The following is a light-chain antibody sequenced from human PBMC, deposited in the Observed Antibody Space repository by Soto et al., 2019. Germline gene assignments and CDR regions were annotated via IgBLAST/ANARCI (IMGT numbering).Light chain of an antibody. CDR2: AAS. J-gene: IGKJ2*01. CDR1: QSISSY. V-gene: IGKV1-39*01. CDR3: QQSYSTPYT. Sequence: DIQMTQSPSSLSASVGDRVTITCRASQSISSYLNWYQQKPGKAPKLLIYAASSLQSGVPSRFSGSGSGTEFTLISSSLQPEDFATYYCQQSYSTPYTFGQGTKLDIK.